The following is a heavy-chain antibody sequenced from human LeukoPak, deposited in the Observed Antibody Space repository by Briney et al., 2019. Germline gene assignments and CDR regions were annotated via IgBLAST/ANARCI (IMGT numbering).Heavy chain of an antibody. Sequence: GGSLRLSCAASGFTFSGYWMSWVRQAPGKGLEWVADIKQDGSEKYYVDSVKGRFTISRDNAKNSLFLQMNSLRAEDTAVYYCARDWQWQQLDGDAFDIWGQGTMVTVSS. J-gene: IGHJ3*02. CDR2: IKQDGSEK. V-gene: IGHV3-7*04. CDR3: ARDWQWQQLDGDAFDI. D-gene: IGHD6-13*01. CDR1: GFTFSGYW.